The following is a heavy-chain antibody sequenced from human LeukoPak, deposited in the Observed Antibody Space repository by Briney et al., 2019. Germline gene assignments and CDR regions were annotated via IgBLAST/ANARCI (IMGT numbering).Heavy chain of an antibody. V-gene: IGHV4-59*08. D-gene: IGHD3-9*01. J-gene: IGHJ4*02. CDR1: GGSISSYY. CDR2: IYYSGST. CDR3: ARHFEILTGYYNPHYFDY. Sequence: SETLSLTCTVSGGSISSYYWSWIRQPPGKGLEWIGYIYYSGSTNYNPSLKSRVTISVDTSKNQFSLKMSSVTAADTAVYYCARHFEILTGYYNPHYFDYWGQGTLVTVSS.